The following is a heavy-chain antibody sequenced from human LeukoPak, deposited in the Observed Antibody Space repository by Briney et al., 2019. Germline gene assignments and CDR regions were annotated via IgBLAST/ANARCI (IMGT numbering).Heavy chain of an antibody. J-gene: IGHJ4*02. D-gene: IGHD1-14*01. CDR1: GGSVNSGTYY. CDR2: IYYSGSA. V-gene: IGHV4-39*07. Sequence: SETLSLTCTVSGGSVNSGTYYWSWIRQPPGKGLEWIGNIYYSGSAYYNPSLKSRVTISVDTSKNQFSLKLSSVTAADTAVYYCARDNRAELLWGQGTLVTVSS. CDR3: ARDNRAELL.